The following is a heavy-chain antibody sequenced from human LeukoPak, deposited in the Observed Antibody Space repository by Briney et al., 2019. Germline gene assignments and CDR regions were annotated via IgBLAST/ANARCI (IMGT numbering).Heavy chain of an antibody. J-gene: IGHJ4*02. CDR3: ATDGYSSARDY. CDR1: GFTFSHAW. V-gene: IGHV3-7*01. D-gene: IGHD6-25*01. CDR2: TKPDGSEN. Sequence: GGSLRLSCEASGFTFSHAWMSWVRQAPGKGLEWVANTKPDGSENYYVDSVRGRFTISRDNAKNLLYLQMSNLRAEDTAVYYCATDGYSSARDYWGQGTLVTVSS.